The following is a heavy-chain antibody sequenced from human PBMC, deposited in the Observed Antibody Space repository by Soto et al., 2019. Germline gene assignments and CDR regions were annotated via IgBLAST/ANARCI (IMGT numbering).Heavy chain of an antibody. CDR1: GGTFSSYA. J-gene: IGHJ5*02. Sequence: QVQLVQSGAEVKKPGSSVKVSCKASGGTFSSYAISWVRQAPGQGLAWMGGIIPIIGTANYAQKFQGRVTITADESTSTAYMELSSLRSEDTAVYYCAKELSGPLPKTWFDPWGQGTLVTVSS. D-gene: IGHD3-3*01. CDR2: IIPIIGTA. V-gene: IGHV1-69*01. CDR3: AKELSGPLPKTWFDP.